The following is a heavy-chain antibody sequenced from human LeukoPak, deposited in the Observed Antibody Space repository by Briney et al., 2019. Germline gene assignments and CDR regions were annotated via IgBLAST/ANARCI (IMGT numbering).Heavy chain of an antibody. CDR2: TSYDGSNK. CDR1: GFTFSSFS. D-gene: IGHD3-16*01. J-gene: IGHJ6*03. CDR3: VREGWGAGYYYYYMDV. V-gene: IGHV3-30*01. Sequence: GRSLRLSCAASGFTFSSFSMHWVRQAPGKGLEWVAVTSYDGSNKDYADSVKGRFTISRDNYKKTLYLQMNSLRPDDTAVYLCVREGWGAGYYYYYMDVWGKGTTVTVS.